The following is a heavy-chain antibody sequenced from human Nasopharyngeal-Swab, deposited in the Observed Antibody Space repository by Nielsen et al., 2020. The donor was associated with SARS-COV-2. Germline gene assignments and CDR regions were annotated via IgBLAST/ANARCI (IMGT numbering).Heavy chain of an antibody. Sequence: WIRQPPGKGLEWIGEINHSGSTNYNPSLKSRVTISVDTSKNQFSLKLSSVTAADTAVYYCARATYYDYVWGSYRPGAFDIWGQGTMGTVSS. V-gene: IGHV4-34*01. CDR3: ARATYYDYVWGSYRPGAFDI. D-gene: IGHD3-16*02. CDR2: INHSGST. J-gene: IGHJ3*02.